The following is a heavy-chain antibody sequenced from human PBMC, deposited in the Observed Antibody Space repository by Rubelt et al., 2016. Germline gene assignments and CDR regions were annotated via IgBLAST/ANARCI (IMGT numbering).Heavy chain of an antibody. CDR3: ARDESRIEPKRGNNFDY. CDR1: GFIFSTYW. V-gene: IGHV3-7*01. J-gene: IGHJ4*02. D-gene: IGHD4-23*01. Sequence: GGSLRLSCSASGFIFSTYWMTWVRQAPGKGLEWVANIRQDGNEKYYVDSVKGRFTISRDNAQNSLYLQMNSLRAGDTAVYYCARDESRIEPKRGNNFDYWGQGTLVTVSS. CDR2: IRQDGNEK.